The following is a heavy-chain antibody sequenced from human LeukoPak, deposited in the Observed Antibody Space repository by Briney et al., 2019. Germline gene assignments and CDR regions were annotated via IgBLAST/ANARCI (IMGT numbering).Heavy chain of an antibody. Sequence: PGGSLRLSCAASGFTFSSYSMNWVRQAPGKGLEWVSSISSSCSYIYYADSVKGRFTISRDDAKNSLYLQMNSLRAEDTAVYYCASDIVVVVAATLVFQHWGQGTLVTVSS. CDR1: GFTFSSYS. V-gene: IGHV3-21*01. CDR3: ASDIVVVVAATLVFQH. J-gene: IGHJ1*01. D-gene: IGHD2-15*01. CDR2: ISSSCSYI.